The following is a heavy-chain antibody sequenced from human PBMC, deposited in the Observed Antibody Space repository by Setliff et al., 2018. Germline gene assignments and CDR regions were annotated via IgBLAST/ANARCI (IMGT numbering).Heavy chain of an antibody. CDR1: GFTFGDYA. CDR2: IKSKAYGGTT. V-gene: IGHV3-49*04. CDR3: TIGRFDP. J-gene: IGHJ5*02. Sequence: GGSLSLSCTASGFTFGDYAMSWVRQAPGKGLEWVGFIKSKAYGGTTEYAASVRGRFTISRDDSKSIAYLQMNSLKTEDTAVYYCTIGRFDPWGQGTRVTVPQ.